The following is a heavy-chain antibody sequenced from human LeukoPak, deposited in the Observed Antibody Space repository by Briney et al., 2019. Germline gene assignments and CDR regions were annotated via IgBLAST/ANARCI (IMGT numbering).Heavy chain of an antibody. CDR1: GGSISSYY. V-gene: IGHV4-59*01. D-gene: IGHD5-18*01. Sequence: SETLSLTCTVSGGSISSYYWSWIRQPPGKGLEWIGYIYYSGSTNYNPSLKSRVTISVDTSKNQFSLKLSSVTAADTAVYYCARSSVDTAMATWSWGQGTLVTVS. CDR3: ARSSVDTAMATWS. J-gene: IGHJ5*02. CDR2: IYYSGST.